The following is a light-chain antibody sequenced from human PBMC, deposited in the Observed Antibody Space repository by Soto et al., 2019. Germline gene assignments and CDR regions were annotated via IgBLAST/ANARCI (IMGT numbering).Light chain of an antibody. CDR1: SSDVGGYNY. V-gene: IGLV2-11*01. CDR3: CSSAGSYTYV. Sequence: QSVLTQPRSVSGSPGPTVTISCTGTSSDVGGYNYVSWYQQHPGKAPKLMIYDVSRRPSGVPDRFSGSKSGNTASLTISGLQADDEAHYYCCSSAGSYTYVFGTGTKVTVL. J-gene: IGLJ1*01. CDR2: DVS.